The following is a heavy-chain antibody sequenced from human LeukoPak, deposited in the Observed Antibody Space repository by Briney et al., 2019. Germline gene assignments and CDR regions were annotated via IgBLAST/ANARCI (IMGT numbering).Heavy chain of an antibody. CDR3: ARLKWELRIYYYYMDV. J-gene: IGHJ6*03. CDR2: INHSGST. D-gene: IGHD1-26*01. CDR1: GGSFSGYY. Sequence: PSETLSLTCAVYGGSFSGYYWSWIRQLPGKGLEWVGEINHSGSTNYNPSLKSRVTISVDTSKNQFSLKLSSVTAADTAVYYCARLKWELRIYYYYMDVWGKGTTVTVSS. V-gene: IGHV4-34*01.